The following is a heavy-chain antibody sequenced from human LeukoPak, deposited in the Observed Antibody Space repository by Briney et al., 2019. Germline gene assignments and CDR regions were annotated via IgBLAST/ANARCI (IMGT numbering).Heavy chain of an antibody. V-gene: IGHV3-23*01. CDR3: AKAPNGLWFEAHDAFDI. CDR1: GFTFSSYA. D-gene: IGHD3-10*01. J-gene: IGHJ3*02. Sequence: GGSLRLSCAASGFTFSSYAMSWVRQAPGKGLEWVSAISGSGGSTYYADSVKGRFTISRDNSKNTLYLQMNSLRAEDTAVYYCAKAPNGLWFEAHDAFDIWGQGTMVTVSS. CDR2: ISGSGGST.